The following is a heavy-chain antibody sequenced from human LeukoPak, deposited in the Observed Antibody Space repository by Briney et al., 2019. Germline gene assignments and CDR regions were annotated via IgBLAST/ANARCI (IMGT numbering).Heavy chain of an antibody. J-gene: IGHJ3*02. CDR1: GFTFSSYG. D-gene: IGHD3-10*01. CDR2: ISYDGNNK. CDR3: AKASGVPWADYAFDI. V-gene: IGHV3-30*18. Sequence: GGSLRLSCAASGFTFSSYGIHWVRQAPGKGLEWVAVISYDGNNKYYADSVKGRFTISRDNSKNTLYLQMNSLRTEDTAVYYCAKASGVPWADYAFDIWGQGTMVTVSS.